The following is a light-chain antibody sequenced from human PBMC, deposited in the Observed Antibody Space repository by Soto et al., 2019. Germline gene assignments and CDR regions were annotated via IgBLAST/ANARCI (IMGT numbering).Light chain of an antibody. CDR2: GNT. CDR3: CSYAGSYTYV. Sequence: QSVLTQPPSVSGAPGQRVTIPCAGNSSNIGTGYKVHWYQLLPGTVPKLLIYGNTNRPSGVPDRFSGSRSGTSASLAITGLQAEDEAEYYCCSYAGSYTYVFGTGTKVTVL. CDR1: SSNIGTGYK. V-gene: IGLV1-40*01. J-gene: IGLJ1*01.